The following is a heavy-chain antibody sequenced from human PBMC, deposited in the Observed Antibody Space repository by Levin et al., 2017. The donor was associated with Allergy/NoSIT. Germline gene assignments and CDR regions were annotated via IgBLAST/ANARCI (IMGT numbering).Heavy chain of an antibody. J-gene: IGHJ5*02. CDR3: ARDRGSYEFNWFDP. D-gene: IGHD1-26*01. Sequence: SQTLSLTCTVSGGSISSYYWSWIRPPPGKGLEWIGYIYYSGSTNYNPSLKSRVTISVDTSKNQFSLKLSSVTAADTAVYYCARDRGSYEFNWFDPWGQGTLVTVSS. V-gene: IGHV4-59*01. CDR1: GGSISSYY. CDR2: IYYSGST.